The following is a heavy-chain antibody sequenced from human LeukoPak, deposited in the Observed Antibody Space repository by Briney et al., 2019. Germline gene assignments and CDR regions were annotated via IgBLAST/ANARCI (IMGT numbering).Heavy chain of an antibody. V-gene: IGHV1-18*01. CDR1: GYTFSSYG. CDR3: AREDSSGWLDY. CDR2: INTSNGNT. J-gene: IGHJ4*02. Sequence: GASVKVSCKASGYTFSSYGFSWVRQAPGQGLEWMGWINTSNGNTNYEQQLQGRVTITTDTSNSTAHMQLRSLSSDDTAVYYCAREDSSGWLDYWGQGTLVTVSS. D-gene: IGHD6-19*01.